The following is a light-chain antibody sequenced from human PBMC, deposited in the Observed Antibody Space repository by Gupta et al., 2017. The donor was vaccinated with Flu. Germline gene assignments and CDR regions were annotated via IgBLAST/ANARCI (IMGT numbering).Light chain of an antibody. J-gene: IGLJ2*01. CDR1: KLGDKY. CDR3: QAWDSSTGV. Sequence: SPGQTASITCSGDKLGDKYACWYQQKPGQSPVLVIYQDSKRPSGIPERFSGSNSGNTANLTISGTQAMDEADYYCQAWDSSTGVFGGGTKLTVL. V-gene: IGLV3-1*01. CDR2: QDS.